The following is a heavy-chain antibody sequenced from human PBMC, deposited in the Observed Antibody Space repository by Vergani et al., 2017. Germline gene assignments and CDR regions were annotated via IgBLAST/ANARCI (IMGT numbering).Heavy chain of an antibody. CDR3: ARRPYYYDSSGYSKYYYYGMDG. V-gene: IGHV4-34*01. J-gene: IGHJ6*02. Sequence: QVQLQQWGAGLLKPSETLSLTCAVYGGSFSGYYWSWIRQPPGKGLEWIGEITHSGSTNYNPSLKSRVTISVDTSKNQFSLKLSSVTAADTAVYYCARRPYYYDSSGYSKYYYYGMDGWGQGTTVTVSS. CDR1: GGSFSGYY. D-gene: IGHD3-22*01. CDR2: ITHSGST.